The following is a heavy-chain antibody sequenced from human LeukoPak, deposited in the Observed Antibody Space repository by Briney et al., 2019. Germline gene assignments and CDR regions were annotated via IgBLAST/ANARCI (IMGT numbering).Heavy chain of an antibody. CDR2: IYYSGST. Sequence: PSETLSLTCTVSGGSISSSSYYWGWIRQPPGKGLEWIGSIYYSGSTYYNPSLKSRVTISVDTSKNQFSLKLSSVTAADTAVYYCARESRIRWGFDPWGQGTLVTVSS. J-gene: IGHJ5*02. D-gene: IGHD1-14*01. CDR1: GGSISSSSYY. V-gene: IGHV4-39*02. CDR3: ARESRIRWGFDP.